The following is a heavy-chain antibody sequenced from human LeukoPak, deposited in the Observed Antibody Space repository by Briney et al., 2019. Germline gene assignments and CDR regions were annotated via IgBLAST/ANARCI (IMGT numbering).Heavy chain of an antibody. V-gene: IGHV3-7*01. CDR3: ARDNGVVHGVYYMDV. CDR1: GFTFSNYW. D-gene: IGHD3-3*01. CDR2: IKQDGSEK. Sequence: PGGSLRLSCAASGFTFSNYWMTWLRQAQGKGLEWLADIKQDGSEKLYVNSVRGRFTISRDSAKMSLFLQMNSLRAEDTAVYYCARDNGVVHGVYYMDVWGKGTTVTVS. J-gene: IGHJ6*03.